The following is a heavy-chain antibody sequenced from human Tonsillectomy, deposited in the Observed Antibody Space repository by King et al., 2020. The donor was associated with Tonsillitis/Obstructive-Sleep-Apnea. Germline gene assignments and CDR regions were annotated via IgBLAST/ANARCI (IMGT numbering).Heavy chain of an antibody. CDR1: GFMFDDYT. J-gene: IGHJ6*03. D-gene: IGHD6-13*01. Sequence: QLVQSGGGLVQPGRSLRLSCAASGFMFDDYTMHWVRQAPGKGLEWGSSINWNSGTIGYADSVKGRFTISRDNGKNSLYLQMNSLRAEDTALYYCEKDRRQQLVLISYYMDVWGKGTTVTVSS. CDR3: EKDRRQQLVLISYYMDV. V-gene: IGHV3-9*01. CDR2: INWNSGTI.